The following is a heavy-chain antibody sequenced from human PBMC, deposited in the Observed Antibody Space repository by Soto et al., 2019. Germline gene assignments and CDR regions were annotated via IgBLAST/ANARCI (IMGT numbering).Heavy chain of an antibody. CDR3: ARGQKLLFFGEKN. Sequence: GGSLRLSCAASGFTFSSYEMIWVRQAPGKGLEWISYISSRGSTVYYADSVRGRFSISRDNAKNSLFLQMNSLRAEDTAVYYCARGQKLLFFGEKNWGKGTMVTVSS. CDR2: ISSRGSTV. CDR1: GFTFSSYE. V-gene: IGHV3-48*03. D-gene: IGHD3-10*01. J-gene: IGHJ4*02.